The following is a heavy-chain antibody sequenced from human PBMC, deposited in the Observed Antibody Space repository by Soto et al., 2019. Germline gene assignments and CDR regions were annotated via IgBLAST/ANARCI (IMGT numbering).Heavy chain of an antibody. V-gene: IGHV3-7*03. CDR1: GFTFRNYW. D-gene: IGHD4-17*01. J-gene: IGHJ4*02. CDR2: IKHDGSET. CDR3: AKGYGYYFDS. Sequence: EVQLVESGGGLVQPGGSLRLSCAASGFTFRNYWMSWVRQAPGKGLEWVLSIKHDGSETYSVDSVKGRFTSPRDNAENSVSLQMHSLRVEDTAVYFCAKGYGYYFDSWGQGTLVTVSS.